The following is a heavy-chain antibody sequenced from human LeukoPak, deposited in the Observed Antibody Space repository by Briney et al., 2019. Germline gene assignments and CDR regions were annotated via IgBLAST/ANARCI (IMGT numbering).Heavy chain of an antibody. Sequence: GSLRLSCAASGFTFSSYGMHWVRQAPGKGLEWVAVIWYDGSNKYYADSVKGRFTISRDNSKNTLYLQMNSLRAEDTAVYYCARAKHDRGTVDTDAYYFDYWGQGTLVTVSS. V-gene: IGHV3-33*01. J-gene: IGHJ4*02. CDR1: GFTFSSYG. D-gene: IGHD1-14*01. CDR3: ARAKHDRGTVDTDAYYFDY. CDR2: IWYDGSNK.